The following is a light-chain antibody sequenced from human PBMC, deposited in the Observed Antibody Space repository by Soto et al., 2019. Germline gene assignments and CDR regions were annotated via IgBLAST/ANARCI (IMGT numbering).Light chain of an antibody. CDR3: SSYTSSSTWV. CDR2: EVP. J-gene: IGLJ3*02. V-gene: IGLV2-14*01. CDR1: RRNVGGYNY. Sequence: QSALTQPPSVSGSPEQSIPTSCPGTRRNVGGYNYVSWYQQHPGKAPKLMIYEVPNRPSGVSDRFSGSRSGNTASLTISGLQAEDESDYYCSSYTSSSTWVFGGGTKLTVL.